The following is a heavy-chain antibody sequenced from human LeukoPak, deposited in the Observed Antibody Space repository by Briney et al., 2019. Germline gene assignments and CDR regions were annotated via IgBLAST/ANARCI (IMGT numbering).Heavy chain of an antibody. V-gene: IGHV4-34*01. CDR2: INHSGST. CDR1: GGSFSGSY. J-gene: IGHJ1*01. CDR3: ARQYSSGWYKGYFQY. Sequence: PSETLSLTCGVNGGSFSGSYWSWIRQPPGKGLEWIGGINHSGSTNYNPSLKSRVTISVDTSKNQLSLKLSSVTAADTAVYYCARQYSSGWYKGYFQYWGQGALVTVSS. D-gene: IGHD6-19*01.